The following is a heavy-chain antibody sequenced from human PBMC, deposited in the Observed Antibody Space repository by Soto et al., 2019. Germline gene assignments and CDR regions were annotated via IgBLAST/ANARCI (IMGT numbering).Heavy chain of an antibody. J-gene: IGHJ4*02. CDR3: ARNRRETGDFDY. D-gene: IGHD7-27*01. V-gene: IGHV1-8*01. CDR1: GYTFINYD. Sequence: GSSVKVSCKASGYTFINYDINWGRQATGQGLEWMGWMNPNSGDTGYAQKFQGRVSMTRNAAISTAFMELSSLESDDTAVYYCARNRRETGDFDYWGQGTLVTVSS. CDR2: MNPNSGDT.